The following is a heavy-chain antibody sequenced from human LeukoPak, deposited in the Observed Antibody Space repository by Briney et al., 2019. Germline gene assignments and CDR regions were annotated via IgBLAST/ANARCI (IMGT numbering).Heavy chain of an antibody. CDR1: GGSISSYY. V-gene: IGHV4-59*01. Sequence: SETLSLTCTVSGGSISSYYWRWIRQPTGKGLEWIGYIYYSGSTNYNPSLKSRVTISVDTSKNQFSLKLSSVTAADTAVYYCAREHYYGSGSYYNVNWFDPWGQGTLVTVSS. CDR2: IYYSGST. J-gene: IGHJ5*02. D-gene: IGHD3-10*01. CDR3: AREHYYGSGSYYNVNWFDP.